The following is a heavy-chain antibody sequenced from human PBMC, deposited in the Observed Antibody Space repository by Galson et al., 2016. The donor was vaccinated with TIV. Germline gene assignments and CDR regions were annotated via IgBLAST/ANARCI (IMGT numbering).Heavy chain of an antibody. J-gene: IGHJ6*02. V-gene: IGHV1-18*01. D-gene: IGHD2-2*01. CDR1: GGTFSTYA. CDR3: ATELYCSSISCYYYYGLDV. Sequence: SVKVSCKASGGTFSTYAISWVRQAPGQGLEWMGGISAYNGDIKSARKFQGRVTMTTDTSTNTAYMELRSLGSDDTAVYYCATELYCSSISCYYYYGLDVWGHGTTVTVSS. CDR2: ISAYNGDI.